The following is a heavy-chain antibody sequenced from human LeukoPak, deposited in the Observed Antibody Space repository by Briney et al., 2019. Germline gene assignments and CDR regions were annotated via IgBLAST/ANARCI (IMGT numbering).Heavy chain of an antibody. CDR2: ARDVGDKT. D-gene: IGHD3-16*01. CDR1: GFYFRNYG. J-gene: IGHJ4*02. V-gene: IGHV3-23*01. CDR3: AGRTYYFDY. Sequence: PGGCLRLSCVASGFYFRNYGMNWVRQAPGKGLEWVAAARDVGDKTYYGDSVKGRFTLSRDNSKNTLYLQMSSRRAEDTAVYYCAGRTYYFDYWGQGTLVTVSS.